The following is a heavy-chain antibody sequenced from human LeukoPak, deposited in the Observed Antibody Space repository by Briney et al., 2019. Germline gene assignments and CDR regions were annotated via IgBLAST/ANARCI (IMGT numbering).Heavy chain of an antibody. Sequence: QVQLQESGPGLVKPSETLSLTCTVSGGSISSYYWSWIRRPPGKGLEWIGYIYYSGSTNYNPSLKSRVTISVDTSKNQFSLKLSSVTAADTAVYYCATGYSYGFVHFDYWGQGTLVTVSS. CDR3: ATGYSYGFVHFDY. D-gene: IGHD5-18*01. CDR2: IYYSGST. V-gene: IGHV4-59*01. J-gene: IGHJ4*02. CDR1: GGSISSYY.